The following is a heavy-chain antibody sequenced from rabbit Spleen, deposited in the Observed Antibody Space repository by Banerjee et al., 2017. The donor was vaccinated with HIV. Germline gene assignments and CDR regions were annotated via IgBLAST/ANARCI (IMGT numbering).Heavy chain of an antibody. CDR2: IYTGSGNT. D-gene: IGHD1-1*01. CDR3: ARDGAPSSYYFAL. CDR1: GFDFSSGYG. Sequence: QEQLVESGGDLVQPGGTLTLTCTASGFDFSSGYGMCWVRQAPGKGLEWIGCIYTGSGNTYYATWAKGRFTISKTSSTTVTLQMTSLTAADTATYFCARDGAPSSYYFALWGQGTLVTVS. J-gene: IGHJ4*01. V-gene: IGHV1S45*01.